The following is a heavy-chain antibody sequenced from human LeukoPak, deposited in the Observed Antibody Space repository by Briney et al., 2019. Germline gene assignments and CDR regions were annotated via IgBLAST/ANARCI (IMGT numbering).Heavy chain of an antibody. CDR2: IIPIFGTA. CDR3: ASYYGDYYLLDY. V-gene: IGHV1-69*05. Sequence: SVKVSCKASGGTLSSYAISWVRQAPGQGLEWMGRIIPIFGTANYAQKSQGRVTITTDESTSTAYMELSSRRSEDTAVYYCASYYGDYYLLDYWGQGTLVTVSS. CDR1: GGTLSSYA. J-gene: IGHJ4*02. D-gene: IGHD4-17*01.